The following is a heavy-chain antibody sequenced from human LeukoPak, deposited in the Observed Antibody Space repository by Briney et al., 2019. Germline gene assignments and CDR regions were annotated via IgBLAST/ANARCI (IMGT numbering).Heavy chain of an antibody. Sequence: PSETLSLTCAVSGGSFSGYYWSWIRQPPGKGLEWIGEINHSGSTNYNPSLKSRVTISVDTSKNQFSLKLSSVTAADTAVYYCASCSSSGLCPDLWGQGALVTVSS. CDR1: GGSFSGYY. CDR3: ASCSSSGLCPDL. D-gene: IGHD6-13*01. J-gene: IGHJ4*02. CDR2: INHSGST. V-gene: IGHV4-34*01.